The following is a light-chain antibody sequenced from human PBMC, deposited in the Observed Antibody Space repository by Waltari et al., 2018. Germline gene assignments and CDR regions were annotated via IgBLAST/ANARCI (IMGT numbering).Light chain of an antibody. Sequence: EIVLTQSPGTLSLSPGARGTLSCRASQSVSRFLAWYQQKPGQAPRLLIYGASTRATGIPDRFSGSGSGTDFSLTISRLEPEDFAVYYCQKYDRLPATFGQGTKGEIK. CDR1: QSVSRF. CDR2: GAS. J-gene: IGKJ1*01. CDR3: QKYDRLPAT. V-gene: IGKV3-20*01.